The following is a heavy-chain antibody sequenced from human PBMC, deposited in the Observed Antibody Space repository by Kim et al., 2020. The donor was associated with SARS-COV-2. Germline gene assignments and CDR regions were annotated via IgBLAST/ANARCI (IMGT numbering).Heavy chain of an antibody. V-gene: IGHV4-59*08. CDR2: IYYSGST. Sequence: SETLSLTCTVSGGSISSYYWSWIRQPPGKGLEWIGYIYYSGSTNYNPSLKSRVTISVETSKNQFSLKLSSVTAADTAVYSCARLPVAAAGYFYYYYGMDVWGQGTTVTVSS. CDR3: ARLPVAAAGYFYYYYGMDV. J-gene: IGHJ6*02. CDR1: GGSISSYY. D-gene: IGHD6-13*01.